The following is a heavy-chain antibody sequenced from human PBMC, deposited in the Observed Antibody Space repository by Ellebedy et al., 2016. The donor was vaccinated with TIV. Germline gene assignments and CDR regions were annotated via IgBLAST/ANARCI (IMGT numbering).Heavy chain of an antibody. CDR3: ARESWSGVEY. J-gene: IGHJ4*02. V-gene: IGHV3-7*01. CDR1: GFTFSSYW. Sequence: GESLKISXAASGFTFSSYWMSWVRQAPGKGLEWVANIKEDGSEKYYVDSVKGRFTISRDNAKNSLYVQMNSLRAEDTAVYYCARESWSGVEYWGQGTLVAVSS. D-gene: IGHD3-3*01. CDR2: IKEDGSEK.